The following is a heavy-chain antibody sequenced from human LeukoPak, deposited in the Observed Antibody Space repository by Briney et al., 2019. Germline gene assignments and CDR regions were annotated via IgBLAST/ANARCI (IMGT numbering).Heavy chain of an antibody. J-gene: IGHJ4*02. D-gene: IGHD3-16*01. CDR1: GGSINSGDYF. CDR3: ARVIGGMRSFDY. V-gene: IGHV4-30-4*01. Sequence: SETLSLTCTVSGGSINSGDYFWSWIRQPPGKGLEWIGYIYYSGNTYYNPSLKSRLTISVDTSKNQFSLRLTSVTAADTAVYYCARVIGGMRSFDYWGQGTLVTVSS. CDR2: IYYSGNT.